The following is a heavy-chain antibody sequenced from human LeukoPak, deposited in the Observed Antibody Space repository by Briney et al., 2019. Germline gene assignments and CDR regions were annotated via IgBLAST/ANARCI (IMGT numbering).Heavy chain of an antibody. CDR2: IYHSGST. CDR1: GYSISSGYY. CDR3: AREAGPSSSWYKALDY. D-gene: IGHD6-13*01. Sequence: SETLSLTCAVSGYSISSGYYWGWIRQPPGKGLEWIGSIYHSGSTYYNPSLKSRVIISVDTSKNQFSLKLSSVTAADTAVYYCAREAGPSSSWYKALDYWGQGTLVTVSS. J-gene: IGHJ4*02. V-gene: IGHV4-38-2*02.